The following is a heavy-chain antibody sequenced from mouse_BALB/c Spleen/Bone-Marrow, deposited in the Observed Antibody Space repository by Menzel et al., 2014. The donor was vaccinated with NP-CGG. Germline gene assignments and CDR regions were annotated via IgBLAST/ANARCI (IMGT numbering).Heavy chain of an antibody. Sequence: VQLQQSGAELVKPGASVKLSCKASGYTFTSYWMHWVKQRPGQGLEWIGEINPSNGRTNYNEKFKSKATLTVDKSSSTAYMQLSSLTSEDSAVYYCASYYGNCAYWGQGTLVTVSA. CDR3: ASYYGNCAY. V-gene: IGHV1S81*02. D-gene: IGHD2-1*01. CDR1: GYTFTSYW. CDR2: INPSNGRT. J-gene: IGHJ3*01.